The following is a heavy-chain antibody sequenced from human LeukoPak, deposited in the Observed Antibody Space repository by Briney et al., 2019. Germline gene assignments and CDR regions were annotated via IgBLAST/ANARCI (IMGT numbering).Heavy chain of an antibody. CDR2: INPNSGGT. CDR3: TRDMGEPTTVVNLPIAC. Sequence: ASVKVSCKASGYTFTGYYMHWVRQAPGQGLDWMGWINPNSGGTNYAQKFQGRVTMTRDTSISTAYMELSRMRSDDTAVYYCTRDMGEPTTVVNLPIACWGQGTLVTVSS. J-gene: IGHJ4*02. CDR1: GYTFTGYY. V-gene: IGHV1-2*02. D-gene: IGHD4-23*01.